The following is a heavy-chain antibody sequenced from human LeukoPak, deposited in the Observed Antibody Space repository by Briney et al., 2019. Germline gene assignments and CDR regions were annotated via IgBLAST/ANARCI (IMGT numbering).Heavy chain of an antibody. CDR2: INTDGSTI. D-gene: IGHD1-26*01. CDR1: GFTFSNSW. Sequence: GGSLRLSCAASGFTFSNSWMYWVRQAPGKGLVWVSRINTDGSTIEYADPVKGRFTISRDNPKNTLFLQMNSLRVEDTAVYYCARGPDHGGSYYHDWGQGTLVTVSS. V-gene: IGHV3-74*01. J-gene: IGHJ4*02. CDR3: ARGPDHGGSYYHD.